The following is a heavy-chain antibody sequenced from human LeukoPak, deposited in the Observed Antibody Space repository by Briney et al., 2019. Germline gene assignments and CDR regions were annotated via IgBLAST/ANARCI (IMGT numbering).Heavy chain of an antibody. CDR1: GFTFSSYG. CDR3: AKEWKDIVAIVDY. D-gene: IGHD5-12*01. J-gene: IGHJ4*02. CDR2: ISYDGSNK. Sequence: GGSLRLSCAASGFTFSSYGMHWVRQAPGKGLEWVAVISYDGSNKYYADSVKGRFTISRANSKNTLYLQMNSLRAEDTAVYYCAKEWKDIVAIVDYWGQGTLVTVSS. V-gene: IGHV3-30*18.